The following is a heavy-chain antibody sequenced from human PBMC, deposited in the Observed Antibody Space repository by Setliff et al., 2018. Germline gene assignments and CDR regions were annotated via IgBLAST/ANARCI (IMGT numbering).Heavy chain of an antibody. CDR1: GYTLNNYA. V-gene: IGHV7-4-1*02. CDR3: ARDGGNGVDY. D-gene: IGHD3-16*01. Sequence: GASVKVSCKASGYTLNNYAMNWVRQAPGQGFEWMGWINTKTGNPTYAQDFTGRLVFSLDTSVNTAFLQISSLKAEDTAVYYCARDGGNGVDYWGQGTLVTVSS. J-gene: IGHJ4*02. CDR2: INTKTGNP.